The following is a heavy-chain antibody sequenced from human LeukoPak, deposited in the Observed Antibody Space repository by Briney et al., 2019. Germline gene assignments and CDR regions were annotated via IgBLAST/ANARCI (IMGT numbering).Heavy chain of an antibody. CDR2: IYSSGST. CDR3: ARGPCSSRWYVFDY. CDR1: GGSISSNY. Sequence: SETLSLTCTVSGGSISSNYWSWIRQPAGKGLEWIGRIYSSGSTNYNSSLKSRVTMSVDTSKNQFSLKLSSVTAADTAVYYCARGPCSSRWYVFDYWGQGTLVTVSS. D-gene: IGHD6-13*01. J-gene: IGHJ4*02. V-gene: IGHV4-4*07.